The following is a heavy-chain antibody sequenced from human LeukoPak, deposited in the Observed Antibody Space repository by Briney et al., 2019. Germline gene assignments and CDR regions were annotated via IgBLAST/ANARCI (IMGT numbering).Heavy chain of an antibody. CDR1: GCTFTSYY. V-gene: IGHV1-46*01. CDR2: IYPTGGNT. Sequence: ASVNVSCMASGCTFTSYYMHGVGQPRGRGPEWMGIIYPTGGNTRYTQKFKGRVTITRDTSTSTVYMELNSLRSEDTAVYYCARELCSGGSCYFPAYYYYGMDVWGQGTTVTVSS. CDR3: ARELCSGGSCYFPAYYYYGMDV. D-gene: IGHD2-15*01. J-gene: IGHJ6*02.